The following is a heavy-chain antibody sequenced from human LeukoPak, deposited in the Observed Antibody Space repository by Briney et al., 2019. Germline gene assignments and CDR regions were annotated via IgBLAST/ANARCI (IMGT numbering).Heavy chain of an antibody. CDR1: GNYW. CDR3: VSFYETY. D-gene: IGHD2-2*01. Sequence: GGSLRLSCAASGNYWMHWVRQAPGKGLVWVSHINSDGSWTSYADSVKGRFTISKDNAKNTVYLRMNNLRAEDTAVYFCVSFYETYWGRGTLVTVSS. CDR2: INSDGSWT. V-gene: IGHV3-74*01. J-gene: IGHJ4*02.